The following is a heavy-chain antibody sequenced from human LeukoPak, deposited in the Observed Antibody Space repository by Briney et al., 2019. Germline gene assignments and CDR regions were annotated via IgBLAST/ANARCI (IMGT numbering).Heavy chain of an antibody. D-gene: IGHD3-22*01. CDR1: GYTFTGYY. CDR2: INPNSGGT. Sequence: ASVKVSCKASGYTFTGYYMHWVRQAPGQGLEWMGWINPNSGGTNYAQKFQGRVTMTRDTSISTAYMELSRLRSDDTAVYYCARDPDYYDSSGYYYVSFDYWGQGTLVTVSS. V-gene: IGHV1-2*02. CDR3: ARDPDYYDSSGYYYVSFDY. J-gene: IGHJ4*02.